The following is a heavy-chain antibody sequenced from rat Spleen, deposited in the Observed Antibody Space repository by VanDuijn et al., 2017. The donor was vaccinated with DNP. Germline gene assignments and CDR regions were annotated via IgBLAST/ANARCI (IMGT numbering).Heavy chain of an antibody. CDR2: ISSTGVVT. Sequence: EVQLVASGGGLVQPGRSLKLSCAASGFTFSDYDMAWVRQAPTQGLEWVAAISSTGVVTYYRDSVKGRFTVSRDNRKNILYLQMDSLRSEDTATYSCTKRWFGSFDYWGQGVMVTVSP. CDR1: GFTFSDYD. J-gene: IGHJ2*01. D-gene: IGHD1-12*02. CDR3: TKRWFGSFDY. V-gene: IGHV5S13*01.